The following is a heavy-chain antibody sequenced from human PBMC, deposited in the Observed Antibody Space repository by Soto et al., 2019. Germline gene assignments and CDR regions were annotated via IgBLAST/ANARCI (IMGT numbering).Heavy chain of an antibody. CDR1: GGSSSSYD. CDR2: IYYSGST. V-gene: IGHV4-59*01. Sequence: SETLCLTCTVAGGSSSSYDCSWFRQPPGKGLEWIGYIYYSGSTNYNPSLKSRVTISVDTSKNQFSLKLSSVTAADTAVYYCARDGGYCSGGSCYIGYYYGMDVWGQGTTVTVSS. J-gene: IGHJ6*02. CDR3: ARDGGYCSGGSCYIGYYYGMDV. D-gene: IGHD2-15*01.